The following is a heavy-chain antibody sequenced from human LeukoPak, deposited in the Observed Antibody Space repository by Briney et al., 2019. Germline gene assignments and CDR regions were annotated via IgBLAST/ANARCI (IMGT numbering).Heavy chain of an antibody. CDR2: IKSKTDGGTT. V-gene: IGHV3-15*01. J-gene: IGHJ4*02. Sequence: NPGGSLRLSWAASGFTFSNAWMSWVRQAPGKGLEWVGRIKSKTDGGTTAYAAPVKGIFTVSRDDSKNALFLQMNRLKTEDTAVYYCTPPRTYKQYSSSWPQAFGYWGQGTLVTVSS. CDR1: GFTFSNAW. D-gene: IGHD6-13*01. CDR3: TPPRTYKQYSSSWPQAFGY.